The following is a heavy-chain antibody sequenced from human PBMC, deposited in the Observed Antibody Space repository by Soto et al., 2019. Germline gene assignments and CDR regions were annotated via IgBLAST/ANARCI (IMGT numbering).Heavy chain of an antibody. CDR3: ARAFLRAYYYGSGTPDY. D-gene: IGHD3-10*01. J-gene: IGHJ4*02. Sequence: PSETLSLTCTVPGGSFSGYYWSWIRQPPGKGLEWIGEINHSGSTNYNPSLKSRVTISVDTSKNQFSLKLSSVTAADTAVYYCARAFLRAYYYGSGTPDYWGQGTLVTVSS. CDR1: GGSFSGYY. CDR2: INHSGST. V-gene: IGHV4-34*01.